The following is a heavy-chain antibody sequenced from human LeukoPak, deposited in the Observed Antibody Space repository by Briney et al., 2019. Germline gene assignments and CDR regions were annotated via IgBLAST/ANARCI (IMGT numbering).Heavy chain of an antibody. CDR3: AREGAAVAGTFDY. CDR2: INHSGST. CDR1: GFTFSNAW. J-gene: IGHJ4*02. V-gene: IGHV4-34*01. D-gene: IGHD6-19*01. Sequence: GSLRLSCAASGFTFSNAWMSWVRQAPGKGLEWIGEINHSGSTNYNPSLKSRVTISVDTSKNQFSLKLSSVTAADTAVYYCAREGAAVAGTFDYWGQGTLVTVSS.